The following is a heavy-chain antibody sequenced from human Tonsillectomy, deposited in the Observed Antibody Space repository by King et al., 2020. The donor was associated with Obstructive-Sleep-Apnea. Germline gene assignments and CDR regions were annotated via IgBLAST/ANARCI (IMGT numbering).Heavy chain of an antibody. CDR2: ISYDGSNK. Sequence: VQLVESGGGVVQPGRSLRLSCAASGFTFSSYAMHWVRQAPGKGLEWVAVISYDGSNKYYADSVKGRFTISRDNSKNTRYLQMNSLRAEDTAVYYCARGGGRYFDSQFDYWGQGTLVTVSS. D-gene: IGHD3-9*01. V-gene: IGHV3-30*04. CDR1: GFTFSSYA. J-gene: IGHJ4*02. CDR3: ARGGGRYFDSQFDY.